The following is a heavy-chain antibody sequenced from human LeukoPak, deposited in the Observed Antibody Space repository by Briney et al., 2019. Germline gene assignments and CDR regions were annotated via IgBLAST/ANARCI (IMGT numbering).Heavy chain of an antibody. CDR1: GYTFTGYY. D-gene: IGHD6-13*01. CDR3: ARGVTRGQQLAARY. CDR2: INPNSGGT. J-gene: IGHJ4*02. Sequence: ASVKVSCKASGYTFTGYYMHWVRQAPGQGLEWMGWINPNSGGTNYAQKFQGRVTITRDTSISTAYMELSSLRSDDTAVYYCARGVTRGQQLAARYWGQGTLVTVSS. V-gene: IGHV1-2*02.